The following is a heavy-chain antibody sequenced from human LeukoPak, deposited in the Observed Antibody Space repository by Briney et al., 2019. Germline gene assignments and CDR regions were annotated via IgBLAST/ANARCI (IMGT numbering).Heavy chain of an antibody. D-gene: IGHD2-15*01. CDR1: GGSISSSSYY. CDR2: IYYSGST. Sequence: SETLSLICAVSGGSISSSSYYWGWIRQPPGKELEWIGSIYYSGSTYYNPSLKCRVTISVDTSKNQFSLKLSSVTAAGTAVYYCARGSAFQYYYMDVWGKGTTVTVSS. J-gene: IGHJ6*03. CDR3: ARGSAFQYYYMDV. V-gene: IGHV4-39*07.